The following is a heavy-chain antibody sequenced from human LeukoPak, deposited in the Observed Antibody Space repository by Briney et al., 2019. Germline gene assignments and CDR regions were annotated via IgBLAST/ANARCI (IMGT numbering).Heavy chain of an antibody. Sequence: SQTLSLTCAISGDSVSSNSAAWNWIRQSPSRSLEWLGRTFHRSKWYNDSAVSVKSRVIINPDTSKNQSSLQLNSVTPEDTAVYYCARSKVGVIDYWGQGTLVTVSS. CDR2: TFHRSKWYN. CDR1: GDSVSSNSAA. D-gene: IGHD1-26*01. J-gene: IGHJ4*02. V-gene: IGHV6-1*01. CDR3: ARSKVGVIDY.